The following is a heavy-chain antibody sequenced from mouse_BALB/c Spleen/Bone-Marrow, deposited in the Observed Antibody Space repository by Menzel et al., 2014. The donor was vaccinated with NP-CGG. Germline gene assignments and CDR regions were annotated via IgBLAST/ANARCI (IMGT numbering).Heavy chain of an antibody. J-gene: IGHJ2*01. Sequence: EVKLMESGAELVNPGASVKLPCTASGFNIKDTYMHWVKQRPEQGLEWIGRVDPANGNTKYDPKFQGKATITADTSSNTAYLQLSSLTSEDTAVYYCARYRLGTYFDYWGQGTTLTVSS. D-gene: IGHD2-14*01. CDR2: VDPANGNT. CDR1: GFNIKDTY. CDR3: ARYRLGTYFDY. V-gene: IGHV14-3*02.